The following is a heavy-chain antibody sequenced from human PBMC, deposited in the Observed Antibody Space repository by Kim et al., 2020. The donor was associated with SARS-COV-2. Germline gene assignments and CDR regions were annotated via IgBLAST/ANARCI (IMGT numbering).Heavy chain of an antibody. J-gene: IGHJ6*02. D-gene: IGHD2-2*01. CDR3: AKGIVVVPAAKQYYYYGMDV. V-gene: IGHV3-23*01. Sequence: RFTISRDNSKNTVYLKMNSLSAEDTAVYYCAKGIVVVPAAKQYYYYGMDVWGQGTTVTVSS.